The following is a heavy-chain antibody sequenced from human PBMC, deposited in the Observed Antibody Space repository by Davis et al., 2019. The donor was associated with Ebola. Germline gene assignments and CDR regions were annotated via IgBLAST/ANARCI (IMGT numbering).Heavy chain of an antibody. D-gene: IGHD6-13*01. CDR2: IYSGGST. Sequence: GESLKISCAASGFTVSSNYMSWVRQAPGKGLEWVSVIYSGGSTYYADSVKGRFTISRDNSKNTLYLQMNSLRAEDTAVYYCASSAAAGHGMDVWGQGTTVTVSS. CDR1: GFTVSSNY. CDR3: ASSAAAGHGMDV. J-gene: IGHJ6*02. V-gene: IGHV3-66*01.